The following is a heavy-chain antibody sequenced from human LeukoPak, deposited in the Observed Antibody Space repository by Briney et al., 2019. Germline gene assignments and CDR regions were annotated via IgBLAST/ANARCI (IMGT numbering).Heavy chain of an antibody. CDR3: ARVLRFLEWEPDAFDI. J-gene: IGHJ3*02. CDR2: IYYSGST. CDR1: GGSISSYY. V-gene: IGHV4-59*01. D-gene: IGHD3-3*01. Sequence: SETLSLTCTVSGGSISSYYWSWIRQPPGKGLEWIGYIYYSGSTNYNPSLKSRVTISVDTSKNQFSLKLSYVTAADTAVYYCARVLRFLEWEPDAFDIWGQGTMVTVSS.